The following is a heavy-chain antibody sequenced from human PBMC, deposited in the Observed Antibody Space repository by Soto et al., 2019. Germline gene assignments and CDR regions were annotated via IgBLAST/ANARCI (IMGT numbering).Heavy chain of an antibody. Sequence: GGSLRLSCAASGFTFSSYAMHWVRQAPDKGLEWVAVISYDGSNKYCADSVKGRFTISRDNSKNTLYLQMNSLRAEDTAVYYCAREGMAHAFDYWGQGTLVTVSS. V-gene: IGHV3-30-3*01. CDR2: ISYDGSNK. J-gene: IGHJ4*02. CDR1: GFTFSSYA. CDR3: AREGMAHAFDY. D-gene: IGHD3-10*01.